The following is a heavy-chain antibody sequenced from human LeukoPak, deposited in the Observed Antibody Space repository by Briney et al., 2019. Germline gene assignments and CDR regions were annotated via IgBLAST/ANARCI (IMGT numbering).Heavy chain of an antibody. CDR1: GGSISSYY. Sequence: PSETLSLTCTVSGGSISSYYWSWIRQPAGKGLEWIGRIYTSGSTNYNPSLKSRVTMSVDTSKNQFSLKLSSVTAADTAVYYCASNRKYCSSTSCYNEFDYWGQGTLVTVSS. CDR2: IYTSGST. V-gene: IGHV4-4*07. CDR3: ASNRKYCSSTSCYNEFDY. D-gene: IGHD2-2*02. J-gene: IGHJ4*02.